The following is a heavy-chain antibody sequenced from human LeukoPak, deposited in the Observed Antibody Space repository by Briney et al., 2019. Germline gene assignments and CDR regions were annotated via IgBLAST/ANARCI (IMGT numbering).Heavy chain of an antibody. Sequence: GGSLRLSCAASGFTFSSYSMNWVRQAPGKGLEWVSYICSTGSNIYYSDSVKGRFTISRDNAKNSLYLQMNSVRAEDTAVYYCARGGRGYSFAQADYWGQGTLVTVSS. D-gene: IGHD5-18*01. J-gene: IGHJ4*02. CDR3: ARGGRGYSFAQADY. V-gene: IGHV3-48*04. CDR1: GFTFSSYS. CDR2: ICSTGSNI.